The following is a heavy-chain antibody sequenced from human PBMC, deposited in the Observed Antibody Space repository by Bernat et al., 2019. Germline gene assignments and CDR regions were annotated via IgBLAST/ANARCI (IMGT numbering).Heavy chain of an antibody. CDR2: ISGSGDST. CDR1: GFTFTSYA. D-gene: IGHD1-26*01. V-gene: IGHV3-23*01. CDR3: AKDRELVDH. J-gene: IGHJ4*02. Sequence: EVQLLESGGGLVRPGGSLRLSCAASGFTFTSYAMSWVRQAPGKGLEWVSAISGSGDSTYYAHSGKGRFTISRDNSKNTLYLQLNSLRAEDTAVYFCAKDRELVDHWGQGTLVTVSS.